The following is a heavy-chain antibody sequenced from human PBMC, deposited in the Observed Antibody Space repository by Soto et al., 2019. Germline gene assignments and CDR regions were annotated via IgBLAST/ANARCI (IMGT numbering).Heavy chain of an antibody. V-gene: IGHV3-30-3*01. Sequence: QVQLVESGGDVVQPGRSLRLSCAASGFAFSSYAMHWVRQAPGKGLEWVAVISYNGDTTYHAESGKGRCTISRHNYKNTLDMQMNSRRAEDTAVYYCARDQIPGPPDYCDYWGQGTLVTVSS. J-gene: IGHJ4*02. CDR2: ISYNGDTT. CDR3: ARDQIPGPPDYCDY. CDR1: GFAFSSYA.